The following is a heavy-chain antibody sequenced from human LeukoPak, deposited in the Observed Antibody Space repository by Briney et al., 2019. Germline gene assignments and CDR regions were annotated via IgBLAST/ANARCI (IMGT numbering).Heavy chain of an antibody. J-gene: IGHJ5*02. CDR1: GGSISSYY. V-gene: IGHV4-4*07. D-gene: IGHD3-22*01. CDR2: IYTSGST. CDR3: ARQAGHYYDSSGYFPNWFDP. Sequence: SETLSLTCTVSGGSISSYYWSWIRQPAGKGLEWIGRIYTSGSTNYNPSLKSRVTISVDTSKNQFSLKLSSVTAADTAVYYCARQAGHYYDSSGYFPNWFDPWGQGTLVTVSS.